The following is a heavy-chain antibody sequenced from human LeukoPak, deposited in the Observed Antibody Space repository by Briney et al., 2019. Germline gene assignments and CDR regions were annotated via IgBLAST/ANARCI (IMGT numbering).Heavy chain of an antibody. D-gene: IGHD6-13*01. J-gene: IGHJ4*02. CDR2: INPNSGGT. Sequence: GASVKVSCKASGYTFTGYYMHWVRQAPGQGLEWMGWINPNSGGTNYAQKFQGRVTMTRDTSISTAYMELSRLRSDDTAVYYCARATRKSIAAAGDDYWGQGTLVTVSS. V-gene: IGHV1-2*02. CDR3: ARATRKSIAAAGDDY. CDR1: GYTFTGYY.